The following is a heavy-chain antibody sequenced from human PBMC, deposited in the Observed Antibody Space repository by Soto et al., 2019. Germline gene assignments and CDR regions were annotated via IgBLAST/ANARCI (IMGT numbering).Heavy chain of an antibody. CDR1: GGSISSGGYY. CDR2: IYYSGST. Sequence: PSETLSLTCTVSGGSISSGGYYWSWIRQHPGKGLEWIGYIYYSGSTYYNPSLKSRVTISVDTSKNQFSLKLSSVTAADTAVYYCSRGYSYYDILTGYSDGMDVWGQGTTVTVSS. J-gene: IGHJ6*02. D-gene: IGHD3-9*01. CDR3: SRGYSYYDILTGYSDGMDV. V-gene: IGHV4-31*03.